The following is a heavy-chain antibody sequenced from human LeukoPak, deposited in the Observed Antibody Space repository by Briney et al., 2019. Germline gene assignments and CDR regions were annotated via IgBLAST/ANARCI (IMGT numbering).Heavy chain of an antibody. CDR1: GDSISSYY. CDR3: ASHGSTFPDSYAFHACDI. Sequence: SETLSLTCTVSGDSISSYYWSWIRRPPGKGLEWIGYIYYSGSTNYNPSLKSRVTISVDTSKNQFSLKLTSVTAADTAVYYCASHGSTFPDSYAFHACDIWGQGTMVTVSS. D-gene: IGHD5-18*01. CDR2: IYYSGST. J-gene: IGHJ3*02. V-gene: IGHV4-59*08.